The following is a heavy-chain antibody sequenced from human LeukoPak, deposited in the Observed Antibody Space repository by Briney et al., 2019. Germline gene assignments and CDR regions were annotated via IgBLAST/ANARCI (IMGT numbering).Heavy chain of an antibody. Sequence: GGSLRLSCAPSGFTFSFYSMNWVRQAPGKGLEWVSSISSSSSYIYYADSVKGRFTISRDNSKNTLYLQMNSLRAEDTAVYYCARENWGAFDCWGQGTLVTVSS. J-gene: IGHJ4*02. D-gene: IGHD7-27*01. CDR2: ISSSSSYI. CDR1: GFTFSFYS. V-gene: IGHV3-21*01. CDR3: ARENWGAFDC.